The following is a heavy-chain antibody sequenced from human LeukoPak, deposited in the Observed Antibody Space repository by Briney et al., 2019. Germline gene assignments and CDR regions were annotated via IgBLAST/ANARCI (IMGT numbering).Heavy chain of an antibody. J-gene: IGHJ4*02. CDR3: AKDRYCTSSSCPIDY. CDR1: GYSFDEYA. CDR2: INWKSDKI. Sequence: GGSLRLSCAGSGYSFDEYAMHWVRQAPGKGLEWVSGINWKSDKIGYADSVKGRFTISRDNSKNSLYLQMNSLRVEDTALYYCAKDRYCTSSSCPIDYWGQGTMVTVS. D-gene: IGHD2-2*01. V-gene: IGHV3-9*01.